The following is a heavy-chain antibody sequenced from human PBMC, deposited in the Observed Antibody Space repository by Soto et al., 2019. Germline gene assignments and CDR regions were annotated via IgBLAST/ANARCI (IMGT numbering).Heavy chain of an antibody. D-gene: IGHD5-12*01. CDR3: AKGAEGYVVSSLDS. Sequence: EVQLLESGGGFVQPGGSLRLSCAASGFRFSDFAMTWVRQAPGRGLEWVSAITGTGSSTYYADSVKGRLTSSRDNSKNTLYLQINSLRAEDTAIYYCAKGAEGYVVSSLDSWGQGTLVTVSS. V-gene: IGHV3-23*01. CDR2: ITGTGSST. CDR1: GFRFSDFA. J-gene: IGHJ4*02.